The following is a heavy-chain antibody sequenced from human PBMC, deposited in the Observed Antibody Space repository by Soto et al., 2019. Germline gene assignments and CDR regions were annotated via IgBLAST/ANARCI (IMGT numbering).Heavy chain of an antibody. CDR3: VISTGKFSAAFAY. D-gene: IGHD7-27*01. CDR1: GFFFDNYA. CDR2: LSGNSDIV. Sequence: LRLSCVTSGFFFDNYAMHWVRRAPGKGPEWVSGLSGNSDIVAYADSVKGRFTISRDNAKKSLFLQMNNLRPEDTALYYCVISTGKFSAAFAYWGQGTQVNVSS. J-gene: IGHJ4*02. V-gene: IGHV3-9*01.